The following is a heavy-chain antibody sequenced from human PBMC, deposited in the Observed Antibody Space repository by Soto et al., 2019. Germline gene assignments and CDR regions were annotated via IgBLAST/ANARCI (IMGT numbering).Heavy chain of an antibody. CDR3: ATAKILRYFDWLPSLDY. CDR2: FDPEDGET. J-gene: IGHJ4*02. CDR1: GYTLTELS. Sequence: SVKVSCKVSGYTLTELSMHWVRQAPGKGLEWMGGFDPEDGETIYAQKFQGRVTMTEDTSTDTAYMELSSLRSEDTAVYYCATAKILRYFDWLPSLDYWGQGTLVTVSS. D-gene: IGHD3-9*01. V-gene: IGHV1-24*01.